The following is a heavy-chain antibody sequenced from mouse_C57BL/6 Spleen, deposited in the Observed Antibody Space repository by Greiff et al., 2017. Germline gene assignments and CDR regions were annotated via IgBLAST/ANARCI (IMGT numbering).Heavy chain of an antibody. CDR2: IHPSDNDT. Sequence: VQLQQSGAELVKPGASVKVSCKASGYTFTGYWMHWVKQRPGQGLEWIGRIHPSDNDTNYYQKFKGKATLTVDKSSSTAYMQLSSLTSEDSAVYYCAITAVDYWGQGASVTVSS. CDR3: AITAVDY. CDR1: GYTFTGYW. J-gene: IGHJ4*01. V-gene: IGHV1-74*01.